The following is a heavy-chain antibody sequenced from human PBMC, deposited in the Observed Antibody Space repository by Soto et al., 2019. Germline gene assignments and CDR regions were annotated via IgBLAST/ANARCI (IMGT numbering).Heavy chain of an antibody. D-gene: IGHD3-10*01. CDR3: AKEEIWFGELLFLPIDY. CDR1: GFTFSSYG. Sequence: QVQLVESGGGVVQPGRSLRLSCAASGFTFSSYGMHWVRQAPGKGLEWVAVISYDGSNKYYADSVKGRFTISRDNSKNTLYLQMNSLRAEDTAVYYCAKEEIWFGELLFLPIDYWGQGTLVTVSS. J-gene: IGHJ4*02. V-gene: IGHV3-30*18. CDR2: ISYDGSNK.